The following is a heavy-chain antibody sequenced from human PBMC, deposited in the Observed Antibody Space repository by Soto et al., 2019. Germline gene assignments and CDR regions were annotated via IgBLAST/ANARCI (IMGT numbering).Heavy chain of an antibody. CDR3: VRDGTKTLRDWFDP. J-gene: IGHJ5*02. CDR1: GASISGFY. CDR2: IYATGTT. D-gene: IGHD1-1*01. V-gene: IGHV4-4*07. Sequence: SETLSLTCTVSGASISGFYWSWIRKSAGKGLEWIGRIYATGTTDYNPSLKSRAMMSVDTSKKQFSLKLRSVTAADTAVYYCVRDGTKTLRDWFDPWGQGISVTVSS.